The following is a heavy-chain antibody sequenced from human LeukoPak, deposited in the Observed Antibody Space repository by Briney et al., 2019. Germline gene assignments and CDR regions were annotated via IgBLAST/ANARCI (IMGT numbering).Heavy chain of an antibody. CDR3: ASVSGGAFDV. CDR2: VYYSGST. J-gene: IGHJ3*01. Sequence: PSETLSLTCTVSGESISSGTYFYLGWIRQPPGKGLEWIGSVYYSGSTSYKPSLESRVAISVDTSKNQVSLNMSSVTAADTAVCYCASVSGGAFDVWGQGTLVTVSA. D-gene: IGHD2-8*01. CDR1: GESISSGTYFY. V-gene: IGHV4-39*01.